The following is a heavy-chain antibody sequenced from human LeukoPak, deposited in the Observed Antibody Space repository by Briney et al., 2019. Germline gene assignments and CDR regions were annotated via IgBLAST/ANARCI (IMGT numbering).Heavy chain of an antibody. CDR2: VSDSGST. Sequence: SETLSLTCTVSGGSISSHYWSWIRQPPGKGLEWIGYVSDSGSTNYNPFLKSRVTVSVDTSKDQFSLKLTSVTAADTAVYYCARTDSSWPLYYYYYMDVWGKGTTVTVSS. CDR1: GGSISSHY. V-gene: IGHV4-59*11. D-gene: IGHD6-13*01. J-gene: IGHJ6*03. CDR3: ARTDSSWPLYYYYYMDV.